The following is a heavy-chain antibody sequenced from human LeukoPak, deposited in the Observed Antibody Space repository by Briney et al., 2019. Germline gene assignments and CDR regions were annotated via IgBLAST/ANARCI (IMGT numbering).Heavy chain of an antibody. CDR2: IYYSGST. Sequence: SETLSLTCTVSGGSISSYYWSWIRQPPGKGLEWIGYIYYSGSTNYNPSLKSRVTIPVDTSKNQFSLKLSSVTAADTAVYYCARESSVTGGVDYWGQGTLVTVSS. CDR3: ARESSVTGGVDY. D-gene: IGHD3-10*01. V-gene: IGHV4-59*01. J-gene: IGHJ4*02. CDR1: GGSISSYY.